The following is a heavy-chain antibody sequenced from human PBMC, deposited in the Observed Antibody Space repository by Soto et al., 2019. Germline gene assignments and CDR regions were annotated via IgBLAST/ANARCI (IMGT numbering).Heavy chain of an antibody. V-gene: IGHV3-23*01. CDR3: ARGLPIDY. J-gene: IGHJ4*02. Sequence: GGSLRLSCAASGFTFSTNAMNWVRQAPGKGLEWVSSISSSAGNTYYADSAKGRPTISRDNSKNTLYLQMNSLRAEDTAVYYCARGLPIDYWGQGTLVTVSS. CDR2: ISSSAGNT. CDR1: GFTFSTNA.